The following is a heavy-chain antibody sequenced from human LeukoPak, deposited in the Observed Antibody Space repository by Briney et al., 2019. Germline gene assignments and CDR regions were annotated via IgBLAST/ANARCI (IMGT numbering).Heavy chain of an antibody. Sequence: ASVKVSCKASGYTFTSYGISGVRQAPGQGLEWMGWISAYNGNTNYAQKLQGRVTMTTDTSTSTAYMELRSLRSDDTAVYYCARDKGMRYYDSSGYLDYWGQGTLVTVSS. J-gene: IGHJ4*02. CDR2: ISAYNGNT. CDR3: ARDKGMRYYDSSGYLDY. CDR1: GYTFTSYG. V-gene: IGHV1-18*01. D-gene: IGHD3-22*01.